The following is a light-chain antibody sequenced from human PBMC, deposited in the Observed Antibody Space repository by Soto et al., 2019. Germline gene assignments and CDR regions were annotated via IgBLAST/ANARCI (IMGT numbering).Light chain of an antibody. CDR3: SSYAGSDILL. Sequence: QSALTQPPSASGSPGQSVTVSCTGTSTDVGGYNSVSWYQQHPGKAPKLIIYEVDKRPSGVPDRFSGSKSSNTASLTVFGLQDDDEADYFCSSYAGSDILLFGGGTKLTVL. CDR1: STDVGGYNS. V-gene: IGLV2-8*01. J-gene: IGLJ2*01. CDR2: EVD.